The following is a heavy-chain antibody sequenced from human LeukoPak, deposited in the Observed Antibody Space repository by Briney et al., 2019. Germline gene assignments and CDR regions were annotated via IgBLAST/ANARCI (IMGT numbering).Heavy chain of an antibody. CDR1: GGSFSGYY. CDR2: IYNSGST. D-gene: IGHD3-22*01. CDR3: ARASSGYYRLDY. J-gene: IGHJ4*02. Sequence: SETLSLTCAVYGGSFSGYYWSWIRQPAGKGLEWIGRIYNSGSTNYNPSLKSRVSMSVDTSKNQFSLKLSSVTAADTAVYYCARASSGYYRLDYWGQGALVTVSS. V-gene: IGHV4-59*10.